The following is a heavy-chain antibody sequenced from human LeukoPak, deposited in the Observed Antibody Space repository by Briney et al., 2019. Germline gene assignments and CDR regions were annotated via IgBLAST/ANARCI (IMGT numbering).Heavy chain of an antibody. CDR3: ARGYESYSLDY. CDR1: GFTFSSYD. Sequence: GGSLRLSCAASGFTFSSYDMHWVRQAPGKGLEWVAVISYDGNDKYYADSVKGRFTVSRDKSKNTLYLQMNSLRGEDTAVYYCARGYESYSLDYWGQGTLVTVSS. CDR2: ISYDGNDK. D-gene: IGHD1-26*01. J-gene: IGHJ4*02. V-gene: IGHV3-30*04.